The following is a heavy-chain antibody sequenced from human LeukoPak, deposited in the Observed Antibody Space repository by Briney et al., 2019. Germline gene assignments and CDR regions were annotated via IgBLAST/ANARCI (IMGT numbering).Heavy chain of an antibody. CDR1: GGSIGSYY. J-gene: IGHJ4*02. CDR3: ARGRCSGGSCYTKRNFDY. V-gene: IGHV4-34*01. Sequence: PSETLSLTCTVSGGSIGSYYWSWIRQPPGKGLEWIGEINHSGSTNYNPSLKSRVTISVDTSKNQFSLKLSSVTAADTAVYYCARGRCSGGSCYTKRNFDYWGQGTLVTVSS. D-gene: IGHD2-15*01. CDR2: INHSGST.